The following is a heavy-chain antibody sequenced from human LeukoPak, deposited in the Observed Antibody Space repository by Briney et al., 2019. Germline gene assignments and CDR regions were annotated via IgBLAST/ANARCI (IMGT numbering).Heavy chain of an antibody. D-gene: IGHD3-10*01. CDR2: ISAYNGNT. CDR1: GYTFTGYG. CDR3: ARDREVYYYGSGSYSDY. J-gene: IGHJ4*02. V-gene: IGHV1-18*01. Sequence: ASVKVSCKASGYTFTGYGISWVRQAPGQGLEWMGWISAYNGNTNYAQKLQGRVTMTTDTSTSTAYMELRSLRSDDTAVYYCARDREVYYYGSGSYSDYWGQGTLVTVSS.